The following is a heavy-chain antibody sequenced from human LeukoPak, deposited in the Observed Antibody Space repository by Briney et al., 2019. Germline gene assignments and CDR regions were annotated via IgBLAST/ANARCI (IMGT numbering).Heavy chain of an antibody. CDR2: LSSSSSYI. V-gene: IGHV3-21*04. D-gene: IGHD2-2*01. CDR1: GFTFSSYA. Sequence: GGSLRLSCAASGFTFSSYAMNWVRQAPGKGLEWVSSLSSSSSYIYYADSVKGRFTISRDNARNSLYLQMNSLRAEDTAVYYCAKDHYIVVVPAAFDYWGQGTLVTVSS. J-gene: IGHJ4*02. CDR3: AKDHYIVVVPAAFDY.